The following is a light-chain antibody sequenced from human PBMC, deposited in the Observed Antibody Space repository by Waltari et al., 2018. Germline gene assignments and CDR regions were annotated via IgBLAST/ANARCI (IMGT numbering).Light chain of an antibody. V-gene: IGKV3-20*01. CDR3: QNYVRLPAT. CDR2: NTY. J-gene: IGKJ1*01. Sequence: EIVLTQSPATLSLSPGERATLACRASQSVARALAWYQQKPGQPPRLLIYNTYTRATGVPDRFSGGGSGTDFSLTISSLEPEDFAVYYCQNYVRLPATFGQGTKVEIK. CDR1: QSVARA.